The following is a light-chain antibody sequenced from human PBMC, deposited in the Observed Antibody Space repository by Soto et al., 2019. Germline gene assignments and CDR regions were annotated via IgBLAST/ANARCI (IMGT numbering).Light chain of an antibody. CDR1: QSVSNNY. Sequence: EIVLTQSPGTLSLSPGERATLSCRASQSVSNNYLAWYQRKPGQAPRLLIYGASSRATGIPDRFSGSGSGTDFTLSISRLEPEDFAVYYCQQYSLSPPTFGQGTRLEIK. CDR2: GAS. CDR3: QQYSLSPPT. V-gene: IGKV3-20*01. J-gene: IGKJ5*01.